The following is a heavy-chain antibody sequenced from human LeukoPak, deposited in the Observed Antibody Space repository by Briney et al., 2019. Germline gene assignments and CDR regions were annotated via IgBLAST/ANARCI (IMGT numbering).Heavy chain of an antibody. D-gene: IGHD3-10*01. CDR3: ARGKPMVRGVRKVYRFDP. V-gene: IGHV1-46*01. Sequence: GASVKVSCKTSGYTFTNYYMHWVRQAPGQGLEWLGLVNPSGGGTTYAQKFQGRVTMTRNTSISTAYMELSSLRSEDTAVYYCARGKPMVRGVRKVYRFDPWGQGTLVTVSS. J-gene: IGHJ5*02. CDR2: VNPSGGGT. CDR1: GYTFTNYY.